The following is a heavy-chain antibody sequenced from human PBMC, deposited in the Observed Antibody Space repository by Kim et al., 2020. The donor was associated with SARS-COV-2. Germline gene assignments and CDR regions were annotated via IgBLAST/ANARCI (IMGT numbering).Heavy chain of an antibody. Sequence: GGSLRLSCAASGFTFSSYSMNWVRQAPGKGLEWVSSISSSSSYIYYADSVKGRFTISRDNAKNSLYLQMNSLRAEDTAVYYCARFYSHYYDYVWGSYRFSGDAFDIWGQGTMVTVSS. D-gene: IGHD3-16*02. V-gene: IGHV3-21*04. CDR2: ISSSSSYI. CDR3: ARFYSHYYDYVWGSYRFSGDAFDI. CDR1: GFTFSSYS. J-gene: IGHJ3*02.